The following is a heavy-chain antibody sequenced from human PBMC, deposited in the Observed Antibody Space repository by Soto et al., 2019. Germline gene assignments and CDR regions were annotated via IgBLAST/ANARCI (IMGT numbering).Heavy chain of an antibody. CDR2: ISAYNGNT. CDR3: ARVLGYSYGFPGHP. J-gene: IGHJ4*02. D-gene: IGHD5-18*01. V-gene: IGHV1-18*04. Sequence: VASVKVSCKASGYTFTSYGISWLRQAPGQGLEWMGWISAYNGNTNYAQKLQGRVTMTTDTSTSTAYMELRGLRSDDTAVYYCARVLGYSYGFPGHPWGQGTLVTVSS. CDR1: GYTFTSYG.